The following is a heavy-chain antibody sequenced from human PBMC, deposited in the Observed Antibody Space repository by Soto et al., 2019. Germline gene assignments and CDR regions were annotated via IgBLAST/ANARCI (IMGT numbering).Heavy chain of an antibody. D-gene: IGHD3-10*01. CDR2: INSDGSST. J-gene: IGHJ6*02. V-gene: IGHV3-74*01. Sequence: EVQLVESGGGLVQPGGSLRLSCAASGFTFSSYWMHWVRQAPGKGLVWVSRINSDGSSTSYADSVKGRFTISRDNAKNTLYLQMNSLGAEDTAVYYCARSVGSVWFGETGMDVWGQGTTVTVSS. CDR3: ARSVGSVWFGETGMDV. CDR1: GFTFSSYW.